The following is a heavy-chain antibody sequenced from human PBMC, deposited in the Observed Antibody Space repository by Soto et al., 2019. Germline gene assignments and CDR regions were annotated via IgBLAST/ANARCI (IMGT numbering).Heavy chain of an antibody. CDR1: GYTFTSYD. CDR3: SRTLYGDNVDY. V-gene: IGHV1-8*01. CDR2: MNPNSGNT. D-gene: IGHD4-17*01. J-gene: IGHJ4*02. Sequence: QVQLVQSGAEVKKPGASVKVSCKASGYTFTSYDINWVRQATGQGLEWMGWMNPNSGNTGYAKKLPGRVTMTRNTSISTAYMELGSLRSEDSAVYYCSRTLYGDNVDYLCQCTLVTVST.